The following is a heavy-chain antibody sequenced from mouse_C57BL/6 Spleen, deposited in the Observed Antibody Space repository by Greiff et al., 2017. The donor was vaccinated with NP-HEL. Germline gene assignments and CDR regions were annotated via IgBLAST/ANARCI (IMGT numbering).Heavy chain of an antibody. D-gene: IGHD2-5*01. Sequence: QVHVKQSGAELVKPGASVKISCKASGYTFTDYYINWVKQRPGQGLEWIGKIGPGSGSTYYNEKFKGKATLTADKSSSTAYMQLSSLTSEDSAVYFCASPSYYSNYYYAMDYWGQGTSVTVSS. V-gene: IGHV1-77*01. CDR2: IGPGSGST. CDR1: GYTFTDYY. CDR3: ASPSYYSNYYYAMDY. J-gene: IGHJ4*01.